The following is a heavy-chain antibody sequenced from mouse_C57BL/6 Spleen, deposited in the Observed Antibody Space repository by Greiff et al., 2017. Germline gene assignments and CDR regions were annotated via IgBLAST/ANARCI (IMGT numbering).Heavy chain of an antibody. CDR2: ITPSRGYT. D-gene: IGHD2-4*01. V-gene: IGHV1-7*01. Sequence: QVQLKESGAELAKPGASVKLSCKASGYTFTSSWMHWVKQRPGQGLEWIGYITPSRGYTKYNQKFQDKATLTADKSSSTAYMQLSSLTYEDSAVYYCAREGDYDYPTWFAYWGQGTLVTVSA. J-gene: IGHJ3*01. CDR3: AREGDYDYPTWFAY. CDR1: GYTFTSSW.